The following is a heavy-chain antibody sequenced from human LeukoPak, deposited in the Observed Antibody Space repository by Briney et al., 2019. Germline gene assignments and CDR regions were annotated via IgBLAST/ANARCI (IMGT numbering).Heavy chain of an antibody. CDR1: GYSISSGYY. D-gene: IGHD6-19*01. V-gene: IGHV4-38-2*02. CDR2: IYHSGST. Sequence: SETLSLTCTVSGYSISSGYYWGWIRQPPGKGLEWIGSIYHSGSTYYNPSLKSRVTISVDTSKNQFSLKLSSVTAADTAVYYCSTVAGTNFDYWGQGTLVTVSS. CDR3: STVAGTNFDY. J-gene: IGHJ4*02.